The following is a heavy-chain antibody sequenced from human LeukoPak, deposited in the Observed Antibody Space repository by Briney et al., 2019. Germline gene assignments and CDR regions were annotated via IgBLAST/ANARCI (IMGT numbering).Heavy chain of an antibody. Sequence: GGSLRLSCAASGFTFSSYWMHWVRQAPGKGLVWVSRINSDGSSTSYADSVKGRFTISRDNAKNTLYLQMNSLRAEDTAVYYCASEAREFYYYYYYGMDVWGQGTTVTVSS. CDR2: INSDGSST. D-gene: IGHD3-10*01. V-gene: IGHV3-74*01. J-gene: IGHJ6*02. CDR3: ASEAREFYYYYYYGMDV. CDR1: GFTFSSYW.